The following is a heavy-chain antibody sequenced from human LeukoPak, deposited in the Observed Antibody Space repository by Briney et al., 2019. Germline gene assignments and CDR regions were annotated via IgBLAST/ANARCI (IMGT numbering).Heavy chain of an antibody. CDR1: GYTFTAYY. V-gene: IGHV1-2*06. D-gene: IGHD2-15*01. CDR2: INPNSGGT. Sequence: ASVKVSCKASGYTFTAYYMHWVRQAPGQGLEWMGRINPNSGGTNYAQKFQGRVTMTRDTSISTAYMELSRLTSDDTAVYYCARGENCSGGSCLYYWARGTLGTVSS. J-gene: IGHJ4*02. CDR3: ARGENCSGGSCLYY.